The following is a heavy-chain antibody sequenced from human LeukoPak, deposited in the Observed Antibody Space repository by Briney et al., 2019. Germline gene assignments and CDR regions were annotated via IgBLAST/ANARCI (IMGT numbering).Heavy chain of an antibody. CDR3: ARVGDDYYYYYMDV. CDR1: GYTFTSYG. CDR2: ISAYNGNT. J-gene: IGHJ6*03. D-gene: IGHD3-10*01. Sequence: ASVKVSCKASGYTFTSYGISWVRQAPGQGLEWMGWISAYNGNTNHAQKLQGRVTMTTDTSTSTAYMELRSLRSDDTAVYYCARVGDDYYYYYMDVWGKGTTVTISS. V-gene: IGHV1-18*01.